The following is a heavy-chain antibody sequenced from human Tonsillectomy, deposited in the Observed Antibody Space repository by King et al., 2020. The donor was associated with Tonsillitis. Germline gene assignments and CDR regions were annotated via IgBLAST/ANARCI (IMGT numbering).Heavy chain of an antibody. CDR2: IRYDGSKK. J-gene: IGHJ3*02. V-gene: IGHV3-30*02. Sequence: VQLVESGGVVQPGGSLRLSCAASGFTFSSYGMHWVRQAPGKGLEWVAFIRYDGSKKYYADSVKGRFTISRDNSKNTLYLQMNSLRAEDTAVYYCAKDSGPAAFDIWGQGTMVTVSS. CDR1: GFTFSSYG. CDR3: AKDSGPAAFDI.